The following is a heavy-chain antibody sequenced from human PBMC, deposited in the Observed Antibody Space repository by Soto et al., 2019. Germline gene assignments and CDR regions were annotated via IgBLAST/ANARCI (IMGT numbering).Heavy chain of an antibody. CDR1: GGSVSIGTYY. V-gene: IGHV4-61*01. CDR2: IHYIGST. CDR3: TRGGDAYKNGH. Sequence: QVQLQESGPGLVKPSETLSLTCTVPGGSVSIGTYYWSWIRQPPGKGLAWIGFIHYIGSTNYNPSLKRRVTLSVDTSKNQFSLKLTSVNAADTAVYYCTRGGDAYKNGHWGQGTLVTVSS. J-gene: IGHJ4*02. D-gene: IGHD2-21*01.